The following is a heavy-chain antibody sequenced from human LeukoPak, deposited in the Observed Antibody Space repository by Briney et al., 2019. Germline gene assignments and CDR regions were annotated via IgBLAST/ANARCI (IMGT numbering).Heavy chain of an antibody. CDR2: IKQDGSEK. CDR1: GFTFSSYA. D-gene: IGHD2-2*01. V-gene: IGHV3-7*01. Sequence: GGSLRLSCAASGFTFSSYAMHWVRQAPGKGLEWVANIKQDGSEKYYVDSVKGRFTISRDNAKNSLYLQMNSLRAEDTAVYYCARPRNQLPSNWFDPWGQGTLVTVSS. J-gene: IGHJ5*02. CDR3: ARPRNQLPSNWFDP.